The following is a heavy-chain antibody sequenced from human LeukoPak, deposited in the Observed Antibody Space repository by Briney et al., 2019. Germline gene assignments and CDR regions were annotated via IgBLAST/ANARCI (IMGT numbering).Heavy chain of an antibody. Sequence: PGGSLRLSCAASGFTLSNAWMSWVRQAPGRGLEWVGRIKSKTDGGTTDYAAPVKGRFTISRDDSKNTLYLQMNSLKTEDTALYYCTRGATMTWDAFWGQGTLVTVSS. V-gene: IGHV3-15*01. CDR3: TRGATMTWDAF. J-gene: IGHJ4*02. CDR2: IKSKTDGGTT. D-gene: IGHD5-24*01. CDR1: GFTLSNAW.